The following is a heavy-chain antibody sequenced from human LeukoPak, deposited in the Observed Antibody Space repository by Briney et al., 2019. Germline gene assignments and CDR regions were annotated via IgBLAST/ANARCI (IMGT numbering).Heavy chain of an antibody. J-gene: IGHJ5*02. V-gene: IGHV4-39*07. CDR2: IYYSGST. D-gene: IGHD1-1*01. CDR1: GGSISSSSYY. Sequence: SETLSLTCTVCGGSISSSSYYWGWIRQPPGKGLEWIGSIYYSGSTYYNPSLKSRVTISVDTSKNQFSLKLSSVTAADTAVYYCAREPGTGGWFDPWGQGTLVTVSS. CDR3: AREPGTGGWFDP.